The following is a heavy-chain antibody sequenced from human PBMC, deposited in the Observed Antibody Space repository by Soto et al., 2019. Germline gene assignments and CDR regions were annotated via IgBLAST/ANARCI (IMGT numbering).Heavy chain of an antibody. D-gene: IGHD2-8*01. CDR1: GFTFSSYA. CDR3: AKVLTAPSGYYYGMDV. V-gene: IGHV3-23*01. Sequence: GGSLRLSCAASGFTFSSYAMSWVRQAPGKGLEWVSAISGSGGSTYYADSVKGRFTISRDNSKNTLYLQMNSLRAEDTAVYYCAKVLTAPSGYYYGMDVWGQGTTVTVSS. J-gene: IGHJ6*02. CDR2: ISGSGGST.